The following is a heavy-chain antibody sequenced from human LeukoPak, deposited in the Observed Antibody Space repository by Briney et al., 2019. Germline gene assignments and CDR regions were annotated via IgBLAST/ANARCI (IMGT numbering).Heavy chain of an antibody. CDR3: ARAQGGRYSGYVPSYSFDP. CDR1: GGSISSSSYY. D-gene: IGHD5-12*01. J-gene: IGHJ5*02. V-gene: IGHV4-39*01. Sequence: SEALSLTCTVSGGSISSSSYYWGWIRQPPGKGLEWIGSSYYSGSTYDNPALSSRATISVDTTNNQFSLKLSSVTAADTAVYYCARAQGGRYSGYVPSYSFDPWGQGTLVTVSS. CDR2: SYYSGST.